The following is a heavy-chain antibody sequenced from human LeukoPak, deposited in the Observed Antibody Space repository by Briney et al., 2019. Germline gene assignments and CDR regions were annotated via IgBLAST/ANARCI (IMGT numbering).Heavy chain of an antibody. CDR3: VKSDCASDGCKLLSY. D-gene: IGHD3-10*01. CDR2: IYSGGDT. J-gene: IGHJ4*02. Sequence: GGSLRLSCVASGLTFSSHAMTWVRQTPGKGLEWVSVIYSGGDTYYADSVKGRFTISRDNSKNTVSLQINSLRVDDTAVYYCVKSDCASDGCKLLSYWGQGTLVSASS. CDR1: GLTFSSHA. V-gene: IGHV3-66*01.